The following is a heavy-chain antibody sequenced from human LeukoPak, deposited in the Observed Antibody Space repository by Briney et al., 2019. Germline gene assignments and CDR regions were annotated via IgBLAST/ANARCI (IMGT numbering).Heavy chain of an antibody. D-gene: IGHD2-21*02. CDR3: VRRAGDWAVNWVDP. CDR2: LYYDGRT. J-gene: IGHJ5*02. Sequence: PSETLSLTCTVSGDSITSTTYYWAWFRQPPGKGLEWIGSLYYDGRTFYSPSLKSRVTISGDTAKNHLSLKLNSMTAADTAVYYCVRRAGDWAVNWVDPWGQGILVTVSS. CDR1: GDSITSTTYY. V-gene: IGHV4-39*02.